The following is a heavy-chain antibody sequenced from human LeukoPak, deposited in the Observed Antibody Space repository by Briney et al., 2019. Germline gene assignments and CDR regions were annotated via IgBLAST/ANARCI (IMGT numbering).Heavy chain of an antibody. CDR1: GFTFSSYE. V-gene: IGHV3-48*03. D-gene: IGHD3-10*01. CDR3: AKDDAWLRFGE. Sequence: GSLRLSCAASGFTFSSYEMNWVRQAPGKGLEWVSYISSSGSTIYYADSVKGRFTISRDNAKNTVYLEVISLTAEDTAVYYCAKDDAWLRFGEWSQGTLVTVSS. J-gene: IGHJ4*02. CDR2: ISSSGSTI.